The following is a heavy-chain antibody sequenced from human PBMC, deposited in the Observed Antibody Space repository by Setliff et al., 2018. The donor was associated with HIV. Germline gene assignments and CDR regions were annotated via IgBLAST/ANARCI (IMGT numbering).Heavy chain of an antibody. CDR3: ARRMAAGTFDY. V-gene: IGHV4-31*03. D-gene: IGHD6-13*01. Sequence: TLSLTCTVSRGSISSGGYYWSWIRQHPERGLEWIGYIYYNGRTYYSPSLRSRVTMSVDTSRNEFSLRLSSVTAADTAIYYCARRMAAGTFDYWGQGTLVTVSS. CDR2: IYYNGRT. J-gene: IGHJ4*02. CDR1: RGSISSGGYY.